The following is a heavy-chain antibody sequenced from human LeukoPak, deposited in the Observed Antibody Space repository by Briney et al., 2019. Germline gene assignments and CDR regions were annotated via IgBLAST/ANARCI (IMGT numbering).Heavy chain of an antibody. V-gene: IGHV3-30*02. Sequence: GGSLRLSCAASGFTFSSYGMHWVRQAPGKGLEWVAVIWYDGINKYYPDSVKGRSTISRDNSKNTLYLQMNSLRAEDTAVYYCAKDTRDDHHSDYWGQGTLVTVSS. D-gene: IGHD1-14*01. CDR3: AKDTRDDHHSDY. CDR2: IWYDGINK. CDR1: GFTFSSYG. J-gene: IGHJ4*02.